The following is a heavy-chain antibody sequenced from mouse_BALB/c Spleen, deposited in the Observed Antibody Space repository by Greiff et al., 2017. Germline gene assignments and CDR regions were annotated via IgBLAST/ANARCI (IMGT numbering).Heavy chain of an antibody. Sequence: EVMLVESGPELVKPGASVKISCKASGYSFTGYFMNWVMQSHGKSLEWIGRINPYNGDTFYNQKFKGKATLTVDKSSSTAHMELRSLASEDSAVYYCARGDYGSSYENFDVWGAGTTVTVSS. V-gene: IGHV1-20*02. D-gene: IGHD1-1*01. CDR2: INPYNGDT. CDR1: GYSFTGYF. J-gene: IGHJ1*01. CDR3: ARGDYGSSYENFDV.